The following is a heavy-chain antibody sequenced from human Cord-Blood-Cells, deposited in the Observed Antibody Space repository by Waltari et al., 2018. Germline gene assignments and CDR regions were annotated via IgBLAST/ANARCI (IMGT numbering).Heavy chain of an antibody. CDR1: GYSISSGYY. V-gene: IGHV4-38-2*02. D-gene: IGHD7-27*01. CDR2: IYHSGST. CDR3: ARGFRKTGEERYFDL. Sequence: VQLQESGPGLVKPSETLSLTCTVSGYSISSGYYWGWIRQPPGKGLEWIGSIYHSGSTYYNPSLKSRVTISVDTSKNQFSLKLSSVTAADTAVYYCARGFRKTGEERYFDLWGRGTLVTVSS. J-gene: IGHJ2*01.